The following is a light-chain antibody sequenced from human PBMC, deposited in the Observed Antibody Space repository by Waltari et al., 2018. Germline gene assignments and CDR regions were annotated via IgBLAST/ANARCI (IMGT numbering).Light chain of an antibody. Sequence: IQMTQSPSSLSASVGDSVTITCQASQDIGTYLNWFHQRPGKAPNLLIFDTSNLHTGVPLRFAGSGSGTLFSLTISCLRPEDSGTYYCQQYDTLPRAFGQGTKVEIK. CDR3: QQYDTLPRA. V-gene: IGKV1-33*01. J-gene: IGKJ1*01. CDR1: QDIGTY. CDR2: DTS.